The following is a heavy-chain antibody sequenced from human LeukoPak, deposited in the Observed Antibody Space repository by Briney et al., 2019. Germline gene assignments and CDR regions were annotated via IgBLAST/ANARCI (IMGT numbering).Heavy chain of an antibody. CDR2: ISSSSSYI. CDR3: AKPRTTGLGWAQFDY. J-gene: IGHJ4*02. D-gene: IGHD2-8*02. CDR1: GFTFSSYS. V-gene: IGHV3-21*04. Sequence: GGSLRLSCAASGFTFSSYSMNWVRQAPGKGLGWVSSISSSSSYIYYADSVKGRFTISRDNSRNTLYLEMNSLRPEDTAIYYCAKPRTTGLGWAQFDYWGQGSLVTVSP.